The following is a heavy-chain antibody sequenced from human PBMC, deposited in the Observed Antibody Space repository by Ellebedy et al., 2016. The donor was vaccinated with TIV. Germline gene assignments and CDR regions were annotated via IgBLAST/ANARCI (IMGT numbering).Heavy chain of an antibody. CDR3: AREGLAVGKNAFDI. D-gene: IGHD6-19*01. J-gene: IGHJ3*02. CDR2: ISDDGSYK. CDR1: GFTFRSYA. V-gene: IGHV3-30-3*01. Sequence: GGSLRLSXAASGFTFRSYAVHWVRQAPGKGLEWVAVISDDGSYKFYADFVKGRFTISRDNSKNMFYLQMNSLRAEDTAVYYCAREGLAVGKNAFDIWGQGTKVTVSS.